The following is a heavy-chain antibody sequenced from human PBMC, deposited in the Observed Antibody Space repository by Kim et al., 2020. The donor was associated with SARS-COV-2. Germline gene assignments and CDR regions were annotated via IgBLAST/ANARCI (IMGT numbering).Heavy chain of an antibody. CDR1: GGSISSSSYY. CDR3: ASLYGDYVPAVLAEVYYFDY. Sequence: SETLSLTCTVSGGSISSSSYYWGWIRQPPGKGLEWIGSIYYSGSTYYNPSLKSRVTISVDTSKNQFSLKLSSVTAADTAVYYCASLYGDYVPAVLAEVYYFDYWGQGTLVTVSS. J-gene: IGHJ4*02. D-gene: IGHD4-17*01. V-gene: IGHV4-39*01. CDR2: IYYSGST.